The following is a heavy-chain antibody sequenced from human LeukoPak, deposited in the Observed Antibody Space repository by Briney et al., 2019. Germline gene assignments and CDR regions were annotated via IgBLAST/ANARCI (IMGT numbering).Heavy chain of an antibody. J-gene: IGHJ4*02. D-gene: IGHD5-18*01. V-gene: IGHV3-30*18. Sequence: GGSLRLSCAASGFTFSSYGMHWVRQAPGKGLEWVAVISYDGSNKYYADSVKGRFTISRDNSKNTLYLQMNSLRAEDTAVYYCAKFPGSYGSYWGQGTLVTVSS. CDR3: AKFPGSYGSY. CDR2: ISYDGSNK. CDR1: GFTFSSYG.